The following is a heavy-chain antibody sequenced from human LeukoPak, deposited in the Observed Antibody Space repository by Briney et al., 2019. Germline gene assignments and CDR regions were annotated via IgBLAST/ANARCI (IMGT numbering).Heavy chain of an antibody. Sequence: SETLSLTCTVSGDSISSGDYYWSWIRQPQGKGLEWIGYIYYSGSINYNPSLKSRATISLDTSKNQFSLKLSSVTAADTAVYYCAREAGYYDSSGFSIRPIYHYYMDVWGKGTTVTVSS. V-gene: IGHV4-61*08. J-gene: IGHJ6*03. D-gene: IGHD3-22*01. CDR2: IYYSGSI. CDR3: AREAGYYDSSGFSIRPIYHYYMDV. CDR1: GDSISSGDYY.